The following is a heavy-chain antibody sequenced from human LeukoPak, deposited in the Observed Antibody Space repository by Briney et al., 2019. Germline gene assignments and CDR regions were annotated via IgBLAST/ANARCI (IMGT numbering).Heavy chain of an antibody. CDR1: GFTVSSNY. V-gene: IGHV3-53*01. Sequence: GGSLRLSCAASGFTVSSNYMSWVRQAPGKGLEWVSVIYSGGSTYYADSVKGRFTISRDNSKKTLYLQMNSLRAEDTAVYYCARDPNWSYAFDIWGQGTMVTVSS. J-gene: IGHJ3*02. CDR3: ARDPNWSYAFDI. CDR2: IYSGGST. D-gene: IGHD7-27*01.